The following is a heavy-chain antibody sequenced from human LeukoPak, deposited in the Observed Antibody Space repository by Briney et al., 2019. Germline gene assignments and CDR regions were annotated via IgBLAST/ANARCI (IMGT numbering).Heavy chain of an antibody. CDR3: AKGNANWGFSGTFDY. Sequence: GGSLRLSCAASGFTFSSYAMSWVRQAPGKGLEWVSAISGSGGSTYYADSVKGRFTISRDNSKNTLYLQMNSLRAEDTAVYYCAKGNANWGFSGTFDYWGQGTLVTVSS. CDR1: GFTFSSYA. J-gene: IGHJ4*02. V-gene: IGHV3-23*01. D-gene: IGHD7-27*01. CDR2: ISGSGGST.